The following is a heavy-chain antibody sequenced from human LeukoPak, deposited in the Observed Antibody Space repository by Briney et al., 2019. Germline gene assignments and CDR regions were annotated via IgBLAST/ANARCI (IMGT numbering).Heavy chain of an antibody. CDR1: GGSFSGYY. J-gene: IGHJ4*02. Sequence: PSETLSLTCGVYGGSFSGYYWSWIRQPPGKGLEWIGEINHSGSTKYNPSLKSRGTISGDTSKKQFSLKLSSVTAADTAVYYCARGEYGDYDYWGQGPLVPVSS. V-gene: IGHV4-34*01. CDR3: ARGEYGDYDY. D-gene: IGHD4-17*01. CDR2: INHSGST.